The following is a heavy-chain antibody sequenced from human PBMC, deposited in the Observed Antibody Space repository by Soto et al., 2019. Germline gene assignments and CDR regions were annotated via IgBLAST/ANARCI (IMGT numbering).Heavy chain of an antibody. J-gene: IGHJ4*02. D-gene: IGHD6-6*01. V-gene: IGHV3-23*01. CDR3: AKNIASSSGFDF. CDR2: ISGDGDST. CDR1: GFTFSNYA. Sequence: SGGSLRPSCAATGFTFSNYAMNWVRQAPGKGLEWVSDISGDGDSTHYADSVKGRFTISRDNSENMVYLQMYSLRADDTAIYYCAKNIASSSGFDFWGQGTLVTVSS.